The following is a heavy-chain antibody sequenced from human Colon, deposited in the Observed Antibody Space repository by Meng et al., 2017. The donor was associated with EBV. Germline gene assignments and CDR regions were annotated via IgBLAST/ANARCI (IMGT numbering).Heavy chain of an antibody. CDR1: GGSSSTSGYY. J-gene: IGHJ5*02. Sequence: QSQLQESGPGLVQPSEALSLTCRFPGGSSSTSGYYWGWIRQPPGKGLEWIGSIGHSGFTYYTPSLKSRVAVSLDTSKSQFSLMLTSVTAADTAVYYCVRSSAWVRTGFDPWGQGTLVTVSS. V-gene: IGHV4-39*01. D-gene: IGHD6-19*01. CDR3: VRSSAWVRTGFDP. CDR2: IGHSGFT.